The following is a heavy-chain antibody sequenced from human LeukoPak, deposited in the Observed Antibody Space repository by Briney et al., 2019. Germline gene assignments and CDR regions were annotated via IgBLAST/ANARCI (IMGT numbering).Heavy chain of an antibody. CDR1: VYTFTSYD. CDR2: MNPNSGNT. Sequence: ASVKVSCKASVYTFTSYDINWVRQATGQGLEWMGWMNPNSGNTGYAQKCQGRVTMTRYTSISTAYMELSSLRSEDTAVYYCANVAGYCSTTSCYTYFQHWGQGTLVTVSS. J-gene: IGHJ1*01. D-gene: IGHD2-2*02. V-gene: IGHV1-8*01. CDR3: ANVAGYCSTTSCYTYFQH.